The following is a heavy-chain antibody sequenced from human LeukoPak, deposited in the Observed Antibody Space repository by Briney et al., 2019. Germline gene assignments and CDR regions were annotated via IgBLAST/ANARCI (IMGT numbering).Heavy chain of an antibody. CDR3: ATDLTYYDILTGYYRVG. Sequence: ASVKVSCKVSGYTLTELSMHWVRQAPGKGLEWMGGFDPEDGETIYAQKFQGRVTMTEDTSTDTAYMELSSLRSEDTAVYYCATDLTYYDILTGYYRVGWGQGTLVTVSS. J-gene: IGHJ4*02. CDR1: GYTLTELS. CDR2: FDPEDGET. D-gene: IGHD3-9*01. V-gene: IGHV1-24*01.